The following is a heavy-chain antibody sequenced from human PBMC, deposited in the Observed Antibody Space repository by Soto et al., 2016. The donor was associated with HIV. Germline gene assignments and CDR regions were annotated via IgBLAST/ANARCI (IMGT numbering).Heavy chain of an antibody. D-gene: IGHD3-9*01. CDR2: ISGSGGST. CDR1: GFTFSSYA. J-gene: IGHJ3*02. Sequence: EVQLLESGGGLVQPGGSLRLSCAASGFTFSSYAMSWVRQAPGKGLEWVSAISGSGGSTYYADSVKGRFTISRDNSKNTLYLQMNSLRAEDTAVYYCAKDLRYFDWSPRGDAFDIWGQGTMVTVSS. V-gene: IGHV3-23*01. CDR3: AKDLRYFDWSPRGDAFDI.